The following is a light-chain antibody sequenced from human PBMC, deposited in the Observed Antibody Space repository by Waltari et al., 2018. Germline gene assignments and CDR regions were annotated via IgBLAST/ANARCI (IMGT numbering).Light chain of an antibody. CDR3: QTWGNGFRI. J-gene: IGLJ2*01. Sequence: QLVLTQSPSASASLGASVKLTCTLSIGYSGFAITWHQQQQEKGPRYFMKVNSDGSHTRGDGIPDRFSASTSGAERHLTISSLQSEDEADYYCQTWGNGFRIFGGGTKLTV. CDR2: VNSDGSH. CDR1: IGYSGFA. V-gene: IGLV4-69*01.